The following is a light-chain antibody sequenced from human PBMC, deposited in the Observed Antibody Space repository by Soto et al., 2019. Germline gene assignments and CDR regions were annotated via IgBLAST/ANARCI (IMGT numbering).Light chain of an antibody. Sequence: DIQMTQSLSSLSASVGDRVTITCRASQGISNYLAWYQQKPGRVPTLLISAASTLQSGVPSRFSGSGSGTDFTLTITSLQPEDVATYYCQRYNDASTFGQGTKVEI. V-gene: IGKV1-27*01. CDR2: AAS. J-gene: IGKJ1*01. CDR1: QGISNY. CDR3: QRYNDAST.